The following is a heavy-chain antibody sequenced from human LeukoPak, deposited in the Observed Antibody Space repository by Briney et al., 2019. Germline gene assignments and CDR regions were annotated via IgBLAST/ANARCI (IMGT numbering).Heavy chain of an antibody. CDR3: ARDDDSRTDAFDI. CDR1: GGSFSGYY. D-gene: IGHD3-22*01. V-gene: IGHV4-34*01. CDR2: INHSGST. J-gene: IGHJ3*02. Sequence: SETLSLTCAVYGGSFSGYYWSWIRQPPGKGLEWIGEINHSGSTNYNPSLKSRVTMSVDTSKNQFSLKLSSVTAADTAVYYCARDDDSRTDAFDIWGQGTMVTVSS.